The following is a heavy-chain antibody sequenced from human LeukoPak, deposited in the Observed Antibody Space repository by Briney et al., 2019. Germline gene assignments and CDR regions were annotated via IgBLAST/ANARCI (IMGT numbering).Heavy chain of an antibody. D-gene: IGHD3-22*01. J-gene: IGHJ2*01. CDR3: ASFDSSGYYYGWYFDL. Sequence: GSLRLSCAASGFTFSSYWMSWVRQAPGKGLEWVANIKQDGSEKYYVDSVKGRFTIFRDNAKNSLYLQMNSLRAEDTAVYYCASFDSSGYYYGWYFDLWGRGTLVTVSS. CDR2: IKQDGSEK. CDR1: GFTFSSYW. V-gene: IGHV3-7*01.